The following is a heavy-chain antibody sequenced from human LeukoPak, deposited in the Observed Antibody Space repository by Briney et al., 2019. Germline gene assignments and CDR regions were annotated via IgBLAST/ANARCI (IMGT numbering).Heavy chain of an antibody. D-gene: IGHD6-13*01. CDR2: INSDGSST. Sequence: GGSLRLSCAASGFTFSSYWMHWVRQAPGKGLVWVSRINSDGSSTTYADSVKGRFTISRDNAKNALFLRMNSLGAEDTAVYYCARAGSSWYYFDYWGQGTLVTVSS. J-gene: IGHJ4*02. CDR3: ARAGSSWYYFDY. CDR1: GFTFSSYW. V-gene: IGHV3-74*01.